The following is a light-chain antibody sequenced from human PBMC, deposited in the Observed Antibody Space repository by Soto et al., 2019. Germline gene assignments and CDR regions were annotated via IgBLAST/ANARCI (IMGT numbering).Light chain of an antibody. Sequence: IRMTQSPSSFSASTGDRVTITCRASQGISSYLAWYQQKPGKAPKLLIYAASTLQSGVPSRFSGSGSGTDFTLTISCLQSEDFATYYCQQYYSYPPYTFGQGTKLEIK. CDR2: AAS. V-gene: IGKV1-8*01. CDR3: QQYYSYPPYT. J-gene: IGKJ2*01. CDR1: QGISSY.